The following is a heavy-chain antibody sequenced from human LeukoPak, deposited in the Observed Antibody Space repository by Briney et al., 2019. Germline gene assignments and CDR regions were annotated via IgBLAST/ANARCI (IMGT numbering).Heavy chain of an antibody. CDR3: ARVEDDSSGYYYSLGY. CDR2: IYYSGST. J-gene: IGHJ4*02. Sequence: PSETLSLTCTVSGGSISSYYWSWIRQPPGKGLEWIGYIYYSGSTNYNPSLKSRVTIPVDTSKNQFSLKLSSVTAADTAVYYCARVEDDSSGYYYSLGYWGQGTLVTVSS. V-gene: IGHV4-59*01. CDR1: GGSISSYY. D-gene: IGHD3-22*01.